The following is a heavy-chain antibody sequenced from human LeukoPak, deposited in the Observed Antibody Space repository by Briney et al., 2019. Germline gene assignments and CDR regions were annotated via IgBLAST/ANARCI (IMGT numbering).Heavy chain of an antibody. J-gene: IGHJ6*02. D-gene: IGHD3-10*01. CDR1: GGSISSGGYS. V-gene: IGHV4-30-2*01. CDR2: IYHSGST. Sequence: SQTLSLTCAVSGGSISSGGYSWSWIRQPPGKGLEWIGYIYHSGSTYYNPSLKSRVTISVDTSKNQFSLKLSSVTAADTAVYYCARDGGSRRDYYGMDVWGQGTTVTVSS. CDR3: ARDGGSRRDYYGMDV.